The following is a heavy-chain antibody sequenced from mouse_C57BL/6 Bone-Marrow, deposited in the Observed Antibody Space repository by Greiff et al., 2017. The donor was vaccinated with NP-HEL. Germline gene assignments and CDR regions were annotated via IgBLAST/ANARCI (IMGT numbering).Heavy chain of an antibody. V-gene: IGHV5-12*01. J-gene: IGHJ4*01. CDR3: ARSPHYYGSSYGTGYYAMDY. CDR1: GFTFGDYY. Sequence: EVHLVESGGGLVQPGGSLKLSCAASGFTFGDYYMYWVRQTPEKRLEWVAYISNGGGSTYYPDTVKGRFTISRDNAKNTLYLQMSRLKSEDTAMYYCARSPHYYGSSYGTGYYAMDYWGQGTSVTVSS. D-gene: IGHD1-1*01. CDR2: ISNGGGST.